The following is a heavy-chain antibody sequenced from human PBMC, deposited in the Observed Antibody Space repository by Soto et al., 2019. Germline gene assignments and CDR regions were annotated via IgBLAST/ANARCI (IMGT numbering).Heavy chain of an antibody. CDR1: GYTFTSYG. CDR3: ARAGITGTWISYCYMDG. V-gene: IGHV1-18*01. J-gene: IGHJ6*03. Sequence: ASVKVSCKASGYTFTSYGISWVRQAPGQGLEWMGWISAYNGNTNYAQKLQGRVTMTTDTSTSTAYMELRSLRSDDTAVYYCARAGITGTWISYCYMDGWGKGTRVTV. CDR2: ISAYNGNT. D-gene: IGHD1-7*01.